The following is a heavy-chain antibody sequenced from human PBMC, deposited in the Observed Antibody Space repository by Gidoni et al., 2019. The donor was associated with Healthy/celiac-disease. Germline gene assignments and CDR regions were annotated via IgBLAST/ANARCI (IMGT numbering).Heavy chain of an antibody. CDR2: IRSKANSYAT. J-gene: IGHJ4*02. CDR3: TRPRIAAAGTSFDY. D-gene: IGHD6-13*01. CDR1: GFTFSGSA. V-gene: IGHV3-73*02. Sequence: EVQLVESGGGLVQPGGSLKLSCAASGFTFSGSAMHWVRQASGKGLEWVGRIRSKANSYATAYAASVKGRFTISRDDSKNTAYLQMNSLKTEDTAVYYCTRPRIAAAGTSFDYWGQGTLVTVSS.